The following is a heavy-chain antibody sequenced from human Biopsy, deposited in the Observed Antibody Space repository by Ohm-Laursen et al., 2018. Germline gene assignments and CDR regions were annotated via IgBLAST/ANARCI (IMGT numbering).Heavy chain of an antibody. CDR2: IYYSGTT. V-gene: IGHV4-59*01. CDR1: GDSMGTYY. J-gene: IGHJ5*01. Sequence: SETLSFTCTVSGDSMGTYYWTWIRQPQGKGLEWIASIYYSGTTNKNPSLKSRVTISVDTSKRQFYLELSYVTAADTAIYYCAIVRGGFFEWFDYWGQGTLITVSS. D-gene: IGHD3-3*01. CDR3: AIVRGGFFEWFDY.